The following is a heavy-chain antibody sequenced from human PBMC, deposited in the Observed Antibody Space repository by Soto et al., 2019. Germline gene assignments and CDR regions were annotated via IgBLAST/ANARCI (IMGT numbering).Heavy chain of an antibody. Sequence: PSQTLSLTCAISGDHVSSNSAAWNWIRQSPSRGLEWLGRTYYRSKWYNDYAVSVKSRITINPDTSKNQFSLQLNSVTPEDTAVYYCARDRLELQNFYFYYGMDVWGQGTTVTVSS. V-gene: IGHV6-1*01. J-gene: IGHJ6*02. CDR1: GDHVSSNSAA. CDR2: TYYRSKWYN. D-gene: IGHD1-7*01. CDR3: ARDRLELQNFYFYYGMDV.